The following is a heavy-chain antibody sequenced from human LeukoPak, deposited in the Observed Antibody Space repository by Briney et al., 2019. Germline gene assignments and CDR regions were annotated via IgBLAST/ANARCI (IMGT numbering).Heavy chain of an antibody. D-gene: IGHD4-17*01. V-gene: IGHV3-48*04. CDR1: GFIFRSHG. CDR3: ARVRGPTVTTMYFDY. Sequence: PGGSLRLSCAGSGFIFRSHGMIWVRQAPGRGLEWVSYISPGGNTIYYADSTKGRFTVSRDDAKNSLSLHMNSLRAEDTAVYYCARVRGPTVTTMYFDYWGQGTLVTVSS. J-gene: IGHJ4*02. CDR2: ISPGGNTI.